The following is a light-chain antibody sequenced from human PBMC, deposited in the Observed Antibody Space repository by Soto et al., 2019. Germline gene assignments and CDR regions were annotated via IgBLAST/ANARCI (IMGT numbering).Light chain of an antibody. CDR2: DVS. J-gene: IGLJ2*01. V-gene: IGLV2-14*01. CDR1: SSDVGGYNY. CDR3: SSYTSRSTLDVV. Sequence: QSALTQPASVSGSPGQSITISCTGTSSDVGGYNYVSWDQQHPGKAPKLMIYDVSNRPSGVSNRFSGSKSGNTASLTISGLQAEDEADYYCSSYTSRSTLDVVFGGGTKVTVL.